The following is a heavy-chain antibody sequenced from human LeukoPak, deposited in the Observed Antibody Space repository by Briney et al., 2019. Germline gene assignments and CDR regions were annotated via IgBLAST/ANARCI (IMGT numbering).Heavy chain of an antibody. CDR3: ARGGSYVHY. D-gene: IGHD1-26*01. V-gene: IGHV3-48*04. CDR1: GFSFSSYG. Sequence: PGGSLRLSCAASGFSFSSYGMNWVRQAPGKGLEWVSYINSGGSAIYYADSVKGRFTISRDNAKNSLYLQMNSLRADDTAVYYCARGGSYVHYWGQGTLVTVSS. CDR2: INSGGSAI. J-gene: IGHJ4*02.